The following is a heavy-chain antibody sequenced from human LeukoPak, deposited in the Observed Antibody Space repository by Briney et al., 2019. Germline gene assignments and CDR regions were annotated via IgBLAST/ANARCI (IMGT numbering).Heavy chain of an antibody. CDR3: ARGAVGQWLFFDY. CDR1: GFTFYDYG. J-gene: IGHJ4*02. V-gene: IGHV3-21*01. D-gene: IGHD6-19*01. Sequence: GGTLRLSCAASGFTFYDYGMSWVRQAPGKGLEWVSSISSSSSYIYYADSVKGRFTISRDNAKNSLYLQMNSLRAEDTAVYYCARGAVGQWLFFDYWGQGTLVTVSS. CDR2: ISSSSSYI.